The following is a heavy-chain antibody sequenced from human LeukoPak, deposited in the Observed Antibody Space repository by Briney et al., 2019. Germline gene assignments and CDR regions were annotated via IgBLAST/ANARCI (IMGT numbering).Heavy chain of an antibody. V-gene: IGHV1-46*01. CDR3: ARLELDLYYYYYMDV. Sequence: ASVKVSCKASGYTFTSYYMHWVRQAPGQGLEWMGIINPSGGSTNYAQKFQGRVTMTRDTSTSTVYMELSSLRSEDTAVYYCARLELDLYYYYYMDVWGKGTTVTVSS. D-gene: IGHD1-1*01. J-gene: IGHJ6*03. CDR2: INPSGGST. CDR1: GYTFTSYY.